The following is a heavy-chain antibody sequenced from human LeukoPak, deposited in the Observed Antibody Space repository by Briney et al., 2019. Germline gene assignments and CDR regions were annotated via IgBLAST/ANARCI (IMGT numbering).Heavy chain of an antibody. CDR3: ARLVGSSWSDY. V-gene: IGHV4-39*01. Sequence: SETLSLTCTVSGGSISSGSYYRGWIRQPPGKGLEWIGSIYYSGSTYYNPSLKSRVTISVDTSKNQFSLKLSSVTAADTAVYYCARLVGSSWSDYWGQGTLVTVSS. CDR1: GGSISSGSYY. D-gene: IGHD6-13*01. J-gene: IGHJ4*02. CDR2: IYYSGST.